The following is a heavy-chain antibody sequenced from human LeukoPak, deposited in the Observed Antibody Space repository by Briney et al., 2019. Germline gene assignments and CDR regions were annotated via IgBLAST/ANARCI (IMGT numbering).Heavy chain of an antibody. CDR1: CGSISSSSYY. CDR2: IYYSGST. D-gene: IGHD6-13*01. J-gene: IGHJ5*02. V-gene: IGHV4-39*02. Sequence: SETLSLTCSVCCGSISSSSYYWGWIRQPPGKGLKWIGSIYYSGSTYNNPSLKSRVTISVDTSKNQFSLKLSSVTAADTAVYYCARDSVAAAVYWFDPWGLGTLVTVSS. CDR3: ARDSVAAAVYWFDP.